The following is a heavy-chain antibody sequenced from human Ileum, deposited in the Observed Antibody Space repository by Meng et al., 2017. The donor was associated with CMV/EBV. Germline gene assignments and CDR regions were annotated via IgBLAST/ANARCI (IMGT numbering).Heavy chain of an antibody. CDR2: FSRNGAGT. J-gene: IGHJ4*02. D-gene: IGHD5-24*01. Sequence: GGSLRLSCAASGFTFSSHAMSWVRQAPGKGQEWVSGFSRNGAGTYYADSVRGRFTISRDNSKNTLYLQMNSLRAEDTALYYCAKGGGDGYNGLFDYWGQGALVTVSS. CDR1: GFTFSSHA. V-gene: IGHV3-23*01. CDR3: AKGGGDGYNGLFDY.